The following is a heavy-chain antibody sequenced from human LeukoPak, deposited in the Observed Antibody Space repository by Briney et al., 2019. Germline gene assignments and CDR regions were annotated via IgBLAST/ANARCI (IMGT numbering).Heavy chain of an antibody. V-gene: IGHV1-69*05. J-gene: IGHJ6*03. CDR3: ARDRGGVPFYYYYMDV. CDR2: IIPIFGTA. D-gene: IGHD3-10*01. CDR1: GGTFSSYA. Sequence: SVKVSCKASGGTFSSYAISWVRQAPGQGLEWMGRIIPIFGTANYAQKFQGRVTITTDESTSTAYMELSSLRFEDTAVYYCARDRGGVPFYYYYMDVWGKGTTVTVSS.